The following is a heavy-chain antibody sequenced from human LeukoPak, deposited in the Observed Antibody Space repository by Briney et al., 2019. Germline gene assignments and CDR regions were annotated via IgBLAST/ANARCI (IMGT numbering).Heavy chain of an antibody. CDR3: AKGTAAGPPPSAFDI. D-gene: IGHD6-13*01. Sequence: GGSLRLSCAASGFSFSSYAMSWVRQAPGKGLEWVSAISKSGDSTFYADSVKGRFTISRDNSKNTLYLQMNSLRAEDTAVYYCAKGTAAGPPPSAFDIWGQGTMVTVSS. V-gene: IGHV3-23*01. CDR2: ISKSGDST. J-gene: IGHJ3*02. CDR1: GFSFSSYA.